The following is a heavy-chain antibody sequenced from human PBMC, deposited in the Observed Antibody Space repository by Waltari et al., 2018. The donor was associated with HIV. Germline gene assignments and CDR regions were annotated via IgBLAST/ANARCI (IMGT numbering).Heavy chain of an antibody. CDR2: VAGTPGHA. CDR3: VKSVDYFRFDV. D-gene: IGHD4-17*01. V-gene: IGHV3-48*04. J-gene: IGHJ4*02. Sequence: EVELVGSGGGLVHPGGSLRLSCVGSAVTFTTPGLNWVRQAPGKGLGWVFFVAGTPGHAYYADSVKGRFTISRDNAQNSAFLQMNSLRVEDTAIYYCVKSVDYFRFDVWDQGTLVTVSS. CDR1: AVTFTTPG.